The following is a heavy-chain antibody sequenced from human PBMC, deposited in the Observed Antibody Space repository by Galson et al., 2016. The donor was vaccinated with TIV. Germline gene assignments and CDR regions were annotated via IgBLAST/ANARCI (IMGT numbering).Heavy chain of an antibody. D-gene: IGHD1-14*01. V-gene: IGHV4-30-4*08. CDR2: IYYSEII. CDR1: GGSLNSGVYY. J-gene: IGHJ5*02. CDR3: ARGSRGGLPDPKNWFDP. Sequence: TLSLTCIVSGGSLNSGVYYWTWIRQPPGKGLEWIGSIYYSEIIYYNPSLKSRVTMSEDPSKNQFSLKLNSVTAADTAVYYCARGSRGGLPDPKNWFDPWGQGTLVTVSS.